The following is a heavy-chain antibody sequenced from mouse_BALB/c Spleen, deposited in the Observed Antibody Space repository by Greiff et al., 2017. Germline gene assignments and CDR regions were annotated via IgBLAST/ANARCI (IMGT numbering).Heavy chain of an antibody. CDR2: INSNGGST. Sequence: EVQLQESGGGLVKLGGSLKLSCAASGFTFSSYYMSWVRQTPEKRLELVAAINSNGGSTYYPDTVKGRFTISRDNAKNTLYLQMSSLKSEDTALYYCAGRPHESYYAMAYWGQGTSVTVSS. CDR3: AGRPHESYYAMAY. CDR1: GFTFSSYY. V-gene: IGHV5-6-2*01. J-gene: IGHJ4*01.